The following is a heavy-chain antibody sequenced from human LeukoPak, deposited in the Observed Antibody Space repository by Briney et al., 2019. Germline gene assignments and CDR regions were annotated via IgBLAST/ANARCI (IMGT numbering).Heavy chain of an antibody. CDR3: ARVPHYKSRTYFDY. D-gene: IGHD4-11*01. CDR2: IIPIFGTA. J-gene: IGHJ4*02. CDR1: GGTFSSYA. V-gene: IGHV1-69*13. Sequence: ASVKVSCKASGGTFSSYAISWVRQAPGQGLEWMGGIIPIFGTADYAQKFQGRVTITADESTSTAYMELSSLRSEDTAVYYCARVPHYKSRTYFDYWGQGTLVTVSS.